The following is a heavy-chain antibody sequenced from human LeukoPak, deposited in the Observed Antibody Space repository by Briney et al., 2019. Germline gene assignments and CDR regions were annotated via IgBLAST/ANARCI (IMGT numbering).Heavy chain of an antibody. Sequence: SETLSLTCAVYGGSFRGYYWSWIRQPPGKGLEWIGEINHSGSSKYNPSLKSRVTISVDTSKNQFSLKLSSLTAADTAVYYCARPEEYDSSGYSSYFQYWGQGTLVTVSS. CDR1: GGSFRGYY. CDR3: ARPEEYDSSGYSSYFQY. J-gene: IGHJ1*01. D-gene: IGHD3-22*01. V-gene: IGHV4-34*01. CDR2: INHSGSS.